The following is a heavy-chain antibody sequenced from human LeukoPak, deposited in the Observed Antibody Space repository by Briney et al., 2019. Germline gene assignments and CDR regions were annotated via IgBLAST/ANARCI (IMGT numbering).Heavy chain of an antibody. J-gene: IGHJ6*03. Sequence: SETLSLTCAVYGGSFSGYYWTWIRQTPGKELGWIGEMNPSGSTNYNPSLKSRVTISVDTSKNQFSLKLSSVTAADTAVYYCARGRQDVTMIVVIMTAVSYYLDVWGKGTTVTVS. CDR2: MNPSGST. V-gene: IGHV4-34*01. CDR1: GGSFSGYY. CDR3: ARGRQDVTMIVVIMTAVSYYLDV. D-gene: IGHD3-22*01.